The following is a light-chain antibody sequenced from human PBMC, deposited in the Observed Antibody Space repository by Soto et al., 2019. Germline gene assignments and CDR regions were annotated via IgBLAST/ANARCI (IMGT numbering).Light chain of an antibody. Sequence: EIVLTQSPGTLSLPPGEGATLSCRASQSVTSSYLAWYQQKPGQAPRLLIYGASSSATGIPDRFSGSGSGTDFTLTISRLEPAEFAVYYWQQYGSSITFGQGTRLEIK. CDR1: QSVTSSY. CDR3: QQYGSSIT. J-gene: IGKJ5*01. CDR2: GAS. V-gene: IGKV3-20*01.